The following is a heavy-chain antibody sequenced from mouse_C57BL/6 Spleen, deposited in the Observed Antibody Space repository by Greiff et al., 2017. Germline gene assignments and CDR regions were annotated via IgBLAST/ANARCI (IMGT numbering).Heavy chain of an antibody. V-gene: IGHV5-6*01. D-gene: IGHD1-3*01. Sequence: EVQLVASGGDLVKPGGSLKLSCAASGFTFSSYGMSWVRQTPDKRLEWVATISSGGSYTYYPDSVKGRFTISRDNAKNTLYLQMSSLKSEDTAMYYCARQGYKNYYFDYWGQGTTLTVSS. J-gene: IGHJ2*01. CDR3: ARQGYKNYYFDY. CDR2: ISSGGSYT. CDR1: GFTFSSYG.